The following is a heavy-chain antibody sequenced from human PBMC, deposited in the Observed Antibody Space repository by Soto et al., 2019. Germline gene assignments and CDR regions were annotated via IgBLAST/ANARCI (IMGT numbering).Heavy chain of an antibody. CDR3: AKEKSPNSHYVFAV. V-gene: IGHV3-23*01. J-gene: IGHJ3*01. CDR1: GFTFRMYA. CDR2: ISESGDVT. D-gene: IGHD1-26*01. Sequence: GGSLRLSCAASGFTFRMYALSWVRQAPGKGLEWVSAISESGDVTDYADSVKGRFTISRDNSKNMVFLQMDSLKVEDTAVYYCAKEKSPNSHYVFAVWGQGTMVTVSS.